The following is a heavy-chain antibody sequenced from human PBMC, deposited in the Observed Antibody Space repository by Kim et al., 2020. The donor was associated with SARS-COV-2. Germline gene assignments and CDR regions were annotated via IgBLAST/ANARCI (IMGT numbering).Heavy chain of an antibody. D-gene: IGHD2-2*01. CDR1: GFTFSSYG. CDR3: ARDPDIVVVPAAMGYFQH. Sequence: GGSLRLSCAASGFTFSSYGMHWVRQAPGKGLEWVAVIWYDGSNKYYADSVKGRFTISRDNSKNTLYLQMNSLRAEDTAVYYCARDPDIVVVPAAMGYFQHWGQGTLVTVSS. V-gene: IGHV3-33*01. CDR2: IWYDGSNK. J-gene: IGHJ1*01.